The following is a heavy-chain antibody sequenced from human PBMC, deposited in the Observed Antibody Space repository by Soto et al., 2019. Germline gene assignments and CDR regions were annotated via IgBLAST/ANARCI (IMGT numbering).Heavy chain of an antibody. Sequence: ASVKVSCKASGYTFSSYGINWVRQAPGQGPEWMGCISAYNGNTRHLQKVQDRLTMTTDTSTSSAHKELRSLTSDNTAVDYCARCPPSWEMLVDFVVDYWGQGTPVPVSS. CDR3: ARCPPSWEMLVDFVVDY. V-gene: IGHV1-18*04. D-gene: IGHD6-6*01. CDR1: GYTFSSYG. CDR2: ISAYNGNT. J-gene: IGHJ4*02.